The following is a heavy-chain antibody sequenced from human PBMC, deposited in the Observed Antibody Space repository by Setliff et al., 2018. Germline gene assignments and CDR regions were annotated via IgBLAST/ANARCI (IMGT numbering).Heavy chain of an antibody. D-gene: IGHD3-3*01. Sequence: PSETLSLTCTVSGDSISSHFWTWIRQPPGKGLEWIGSIHYSGETFHNPSLKSRVSIFVDTSQNQFFLRLNSLTAADTAVYYCARTSYELCGYYGNRCNHHMDVWGKGSPVTVSS. CDR2: IHYSGET. CDR1: GDSISSHF. V-gene: IGHV4-59*04. CDR3: ARTSYELCGYYGNRCNHHMDV. J-gene: IGHJ6*03.